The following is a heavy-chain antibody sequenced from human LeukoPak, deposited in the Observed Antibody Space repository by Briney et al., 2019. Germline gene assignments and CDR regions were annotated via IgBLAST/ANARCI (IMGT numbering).Heavy chain of an antibody. V-gene: IGHV1-2*02. CDR1: GYTFTGYY. Sequence: ASVKVSCKASGYTFTGYYMHWVRQAPGQGLEWMGWINPNSGGTNYAQKFQGRVTMTRDTSISTAYMELSRLRSDDTAVYYCASIRGYCSGGSCYDDYWGQGTLVTVSS. CDR2: INPNSGGT. CDR3: ASIRGYCSGGSCYDDY. J-gene: IGHJ4*02. D-gene: IGHD2-15*01.